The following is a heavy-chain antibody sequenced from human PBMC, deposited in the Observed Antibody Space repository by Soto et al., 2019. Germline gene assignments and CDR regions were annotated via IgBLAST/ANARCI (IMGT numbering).Heavy chain of an antibody. CDR3: AGGGTHYDFWSGYYQSPQGKYYYYYMDV. CDR2: IYYGGGT. CDR1: GGSMSSYY. D-gene: IGHD3-3*01. Sequence: SETRSLSCTGSGGSMSSYYWSWSRHPPGKGLEWSGYIYYGGGTNYDASGKRRVTISVDKSKNQFSLQLSSVTAADTAVYYCAGGGTHYDFWSGYYQSPQGKYYYYYMDVWGKGTTVTVSS. V-gene: IGHV4-59*01. J-gene: IGHJ6*03.